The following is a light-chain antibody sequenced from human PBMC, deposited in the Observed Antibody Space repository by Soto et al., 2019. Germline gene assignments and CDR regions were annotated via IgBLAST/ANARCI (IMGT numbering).Light chain of an antibody. CDR3: QQYSSSPIT. CDR1: QSFSSTY. J-gene: IGKJ5*01. CDR2: GAS. Sequence: EIVLTQSPGTLSLSPGERATLSCRASQSFSSTYLAWYQQKPGQAPRLLIYGASSRATGIPDRFSGGGSGTDFSLTISRLDPEDFAVYYCQQYSSSPITFSQGTRLEIK. V-gene: IGKV3-20*01.